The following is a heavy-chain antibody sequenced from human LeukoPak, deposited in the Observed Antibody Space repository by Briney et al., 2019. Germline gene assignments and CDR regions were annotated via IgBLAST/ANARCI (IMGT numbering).Heavy chain of an antibody. J-gene: IGHJ3*02. CDR2: IYPGDSDT. Sequence: GESLKISCKTSGYSFISYWIGWVRQMPGKGLEWMGIIYPGDSDTRYSPSFQGQVTISSDKSISTAYLQWSSLKASDTAMYYCAIITYYYDSSGYATPPADAFDIWGQGTMVTVSS. CDR3: AIITYYYDSSGYATPPADAFDI. D-gene: IGHD3-22*01. V-gene: IGHV5-51*01. CDR1: GYSFISYW.